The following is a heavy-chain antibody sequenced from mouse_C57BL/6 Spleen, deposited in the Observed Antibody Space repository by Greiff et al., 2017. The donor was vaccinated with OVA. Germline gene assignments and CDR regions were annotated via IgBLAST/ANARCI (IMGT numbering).Heavy chain of an antibody. J-gene: IGHJ3*01. Sequence: EVQLQESGGGLVKPGGSLKLSCAASGFTFSDYGMHWVRQAPEKGLEWVAYISSGSSTIYYADTVKGRFTISRDNAKNTLFLQMTSLRSEDTAMYYCASPHYYGSSWGFAYWGQGTLVTVSA. CDR1: GFTFSDYG. V-gene: IGHV5-17*01. D-gene: IGHD1-1*01. CDR2: ISSGSSTI. CDR3: ASPHYYGSSWGFAY.